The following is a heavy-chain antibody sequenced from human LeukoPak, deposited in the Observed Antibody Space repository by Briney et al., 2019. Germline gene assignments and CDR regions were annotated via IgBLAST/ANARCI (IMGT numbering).Heavy chain of an antibody. J-gene: IGHJ4*02. D-gene: IGHD2-8*02. CDR1: GYTFTGYY. Sequence: ASVKVSCKASGYTFTGYYMHWVRQAPGQGLERMGRINPNSGGTNYAQKFQGRVTMTRDTSISTAYMGLSRLRSDDTAVYYCARDRGVWAYDYWGQGTLVTVSS. CDR2: INPNSGGT. V-gene: IGHV1-2*06. CDR3: ARDRGVWAYDY.